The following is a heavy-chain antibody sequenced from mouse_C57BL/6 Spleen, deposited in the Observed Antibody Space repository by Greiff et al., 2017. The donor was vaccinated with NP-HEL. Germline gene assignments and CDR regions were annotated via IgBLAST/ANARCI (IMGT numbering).Heavy chain of an antibody. D-gene: IGHD2-3*01. CDR2: IDPSDSYT. J-gene: IGHJ4*01. CDR3: ARPDGYPSMDY. CDR1: GYTFTSYW. V-gene: IGHV1-59*01. Sequence: QVQLQQPGAELVRPGTSVKLSCKASGYTFTSYWMHWVKPRPGQGLEWIGVIDPSDSYTNYNQKFKGKATLTVDTSSSTAYMQLSSLTSEDSAVYYCARPDGYPSMDYWGQGTSVTVSS.